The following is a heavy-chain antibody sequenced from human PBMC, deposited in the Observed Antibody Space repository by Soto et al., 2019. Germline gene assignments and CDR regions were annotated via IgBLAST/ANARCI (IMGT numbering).Heavy chain of an antibody. Sequence: EVQLVESGGGLVQPGRSLRLSCAASGFTFDDYDMHWVRQAPGQGLEWVSGISWNSGSIGYADSVKGPFTIYRDNAKNSLYLQMNSLRAEDTALYYCAKDYCSSTSCYTAYYYYGMDVWGQGTTVTVSS. D-gene: IGHD2-2*02. CDR3: AKDYCSSTSCYTAYYYYGMDV. CDR1: GFTFDDYD. CDR2: ISWNSGSI. V-gene: IGHV3-9*01. J-gene: IGHJ6*02.